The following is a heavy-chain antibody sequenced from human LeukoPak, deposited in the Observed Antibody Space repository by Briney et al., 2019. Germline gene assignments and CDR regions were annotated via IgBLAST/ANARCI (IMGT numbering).Heavy chain of an antibody. CDR2: INPNSGAT. J-gene: IGHJ5*02. CDR1: GYTFTGYY. Sequence: ASVKVSCKASGYTFTGYYMHWPRLAPGQGLEWMGWINPNSGATNYAQKFQGRVTMTRDTSISTAYMGLSWLRSDDTAVYYCARVPTYKEPGGNWFDPWGQGTLVTVSS. CDR3: ARVPTYKEPGGNWFDP. V-gene: IGHV1-2*02. D-gene: IGHD1-14*01.